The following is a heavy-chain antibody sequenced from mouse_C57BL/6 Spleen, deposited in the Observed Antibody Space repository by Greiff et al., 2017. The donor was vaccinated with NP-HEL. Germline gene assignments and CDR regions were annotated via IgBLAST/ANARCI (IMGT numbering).Heavy chain of an antibody. CDR1: GYTFTDYN. Sequence: VQLQQPGPELVKPGASVKIPCKASGYTFTDYNMDWVKQSHGKSLEWIGDINPNNGGTIYNQKFKGKATLTVDKSSSTAYMELRSLTSEDTAVYYWSRPHYYGSRGWYFDVWGTGTTVTVSS. CDR3: SRPHYYGSRGWYFDV. D-gene: IGHD1-1*01. V-gene: IGHV1-18*01. CDR2: INPNNGGT. J-gene: IGHJ1*03.